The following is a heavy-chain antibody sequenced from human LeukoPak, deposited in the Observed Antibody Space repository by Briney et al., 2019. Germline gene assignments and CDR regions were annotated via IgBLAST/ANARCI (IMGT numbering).Heavy chain of an antibody. CDR3: TTEATYGDPPARTLDI. CDR1: GFTFSNAW. J-gene: IGHJ3*02. Sequence: MTGGSLRLSCAASGFTFSNAWMSWVRQAPGKGLEWVGRIKSKTDGGTTDYAAPVKGRFTISRDDSKNTLYLQMNSLKTEDTAVYYCTTEATYGDPPARTLDIWGQGTMVTVSS. V-gene: IGHV3-15*01. CDR2: IKSKTDGGTT. D-gene: IGHD4-17*01.